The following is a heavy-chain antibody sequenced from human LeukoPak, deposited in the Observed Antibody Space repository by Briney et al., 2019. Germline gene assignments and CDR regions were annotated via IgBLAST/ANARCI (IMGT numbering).Heavy chain of an antibody. V-gene: IGHV4-59*01. CDR3: ARVRDRSSYFYDLDY. Sequence: SETLSLTCTVSGGSISSYYWSWIRQPPGKGLEWIGYIHYSGSTNYNPSLKSRVTISVDTSKNQFSLKLSSVTAADTAVYYCARVRDRSSYFYDLDYWGQGTLATVSS. CDR1: GGSISSYY. D-gene: IGHD3-22*01. CDR2: IHYSGST. J-gene: IGHJ4*02.